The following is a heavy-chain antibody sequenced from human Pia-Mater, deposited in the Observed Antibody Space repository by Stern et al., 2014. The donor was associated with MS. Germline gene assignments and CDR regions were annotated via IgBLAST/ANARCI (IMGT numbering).Heavy chain of an antibody. Sequence: VQLVESGAEVMKPGSSVQVSCKASGGTFSSPAISWVRPAPGPGLGWVGGMIPIFGTANYAQKFQGRVTITADKTTSTAYMELSSLRAEDTAVYYCARRGMGATTKYGMDVWGQGTTVTVSS. CDR1: GGTFSSPA. J-gene: IGHJ6*02. CDR3: ARRGMGATTKYGMDV. D-gene: IGHD1-26*01. CDR2: MIPIFGTA. V-gene: IGHV1-69*06.